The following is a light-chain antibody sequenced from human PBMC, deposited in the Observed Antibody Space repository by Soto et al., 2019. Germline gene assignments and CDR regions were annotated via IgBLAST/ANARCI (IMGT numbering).Light chain of an antibody. CDR3: CTYARNRLYV. V-gene: IGLV2-14*01. J-gene: IGLJ1*01. CDR1: SSDVGGYNF. CDR2: EVT. Sequence: QSAPTQPASVSGSPGHSITISCTGTSSDVGGYNFVSWYQQKPGKAPKLLIYEVTHRPSGISDRFSGSKSGNMASLTISGLQDEDEASYYCCTYARNRLYVFGSGTKLPS.